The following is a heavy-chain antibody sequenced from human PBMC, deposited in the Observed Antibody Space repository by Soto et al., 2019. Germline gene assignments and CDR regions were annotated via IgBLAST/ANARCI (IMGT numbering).Heavy chain of an antibody. CDR1: GFTFDDYA. Sequence: GGSLRLSCAASGFTFDDYAMHWVRQVPGKGLEWVSGINWNSGSIGYGDSVKGRFAISRDNAKNSLHLQMNSLSAEDTAFYYCVKDESINWYSGHFRHWGQGTMVTVYS. CDR3: VKDESINWYSGHFRH. D-gene: IGHD6-13*01. V-gene: IGHV3-9*01. J-gene: IGHJ1*01. CDR2: INWNSGSI.